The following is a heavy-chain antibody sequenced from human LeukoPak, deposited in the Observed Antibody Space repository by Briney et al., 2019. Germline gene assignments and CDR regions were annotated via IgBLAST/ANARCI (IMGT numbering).Heavy chain of an antibody. V-gene: IGHV1-2*02. CDR2: INPNSGGT. D-gene: IGHD3-16*02. CDR1: GYTFTGYY. Sequence: ASVKVSCKASGYTFTGYYMHWVRQAPGQGLEWMGWINPNSGGTNYAQKFQGRVTMTRDTSISTAYMELSRLRSDDTAVYYCARDLSDIFTFGGVIANWGQGTLVTVSS. J-gene: IGHJ4*02. CDR3: ARDLSDIFTFGGVIAN.